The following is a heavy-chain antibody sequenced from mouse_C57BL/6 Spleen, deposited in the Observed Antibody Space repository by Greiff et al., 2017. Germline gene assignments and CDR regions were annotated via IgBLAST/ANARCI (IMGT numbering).Heavy chain of an antibody. J-gene: IGHJ2*01. CDR2: LAPEDGDT. D-gene: IGHD2-3*01. V-gene: IGHV14-1*01. CDR1: GFNIKDYY. Sequence: VQLQQSGAELVRPGASVKLSCTASGFNIKDYYTHWVTQRPEQGLERLGRLAPEDGDTEYAPKFQGKATMTADTSSNTAYLQLSSLTSEDTAVYYCTCYDGYRLDYWGQGTTLTVSS. CDR3: TCYDGYRLDY.